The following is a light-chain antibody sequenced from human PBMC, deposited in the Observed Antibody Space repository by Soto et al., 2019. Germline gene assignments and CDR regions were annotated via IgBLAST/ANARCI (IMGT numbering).Light chain of an antibody. J-gene: IGKJ4*01. CDR2: DGS. CDR3: QQYDNAAPLS. V-gene: IGKV3D-20*01. CDR1: QSVRSSY. Sequence: EIVLTQSPVTLSLSPGDRATLSCGASQSVRSSYVAWYQQKAGLAPRLLIYDGSSRASGIPDRFSGSGSGTTFPPTIGSVEPEVFGVYYGQQYDNAAPLSFGGGTKVEIK.